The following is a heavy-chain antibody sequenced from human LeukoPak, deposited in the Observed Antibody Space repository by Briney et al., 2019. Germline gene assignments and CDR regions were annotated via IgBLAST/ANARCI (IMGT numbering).Heavy chain of an antibody. J-gene: IGHJ3*02. CDR3: ALRGFLVAIAGRAFDI. V-gene: IGHV3-23*01. Sequence: GGSLRLSCAASGVTFSNHPMSWVRQAPGKGLEWVSVTSGDGGTTYYADSVKGRFTISRDNSKNTPYLQMHSLRAEDTAVYYCALRGFLVAIAGRAFDIWGQGTMVTVSS. CDR1: GVTFSNHP. D-gene: IGHD6-13*01. CDR2: TSGDGGTT.